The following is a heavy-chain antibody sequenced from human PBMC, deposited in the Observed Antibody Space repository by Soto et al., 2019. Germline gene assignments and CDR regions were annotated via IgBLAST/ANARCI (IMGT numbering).Heavy chain of an antibody. Sequence: VQLVESGGGLVQPGGSLRLSCAASGLSFSIYSMNWVRQAPGTGLEWISYINNSSSVIHYADSVKGRFTISRDNAKTSVDLQMNSLRDEDTAVYYCASDSYAFDIWGQGTLVTVSS. V-gene: IGHV3-48*02. CDR2: INNSSSVI. D-gene: IGHD3-16*01. CDR3: ASDSYAFDI. CDR1: GLSFSIYS. J-gene: IGHJ4*02.